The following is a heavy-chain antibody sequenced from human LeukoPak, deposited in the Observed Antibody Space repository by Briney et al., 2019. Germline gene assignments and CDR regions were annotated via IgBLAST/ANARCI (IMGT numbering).Heavy chain of an antibody. V-gene: IGHV1-18*04. CDR2: ISAYNGNT. CDR3: ASGVCTTRDCYYYYYMDV. J-gene: IGHJ6*03. CDR1: GYTFTGYH. Sequence: GASVKVSCRASGYTFTGYHMHWVRQAPGQGLEWMGWISAYNGNTNYAQKLQGRVTMTTDTSTSTAYMELRSLRSDDTAVYYCASGVCTTRDCYYYYYMDVWGKGTTVTVSS. D-gene: IGHD2-8*01.